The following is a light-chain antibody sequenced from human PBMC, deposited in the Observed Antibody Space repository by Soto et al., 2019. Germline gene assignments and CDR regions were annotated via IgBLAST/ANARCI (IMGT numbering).Light chain of an antibody. J-gene: IGKJ5*01. CDR3: MQGLQTPII. CDR1: QSRLHSNGYKY. CDR2: LGS. Sequence: DLVRAQYPLSLPVSPGEAASISCRSSQSRLHSNGYKYLDWYLQKPGQSPQLXXYLGSNRASGVPDRFSGSGSGTDCTMKISRGEPEYAGIYYCMQGLQTPIIFGQGTRLEIK. V-gene: IGKV2-28*01.